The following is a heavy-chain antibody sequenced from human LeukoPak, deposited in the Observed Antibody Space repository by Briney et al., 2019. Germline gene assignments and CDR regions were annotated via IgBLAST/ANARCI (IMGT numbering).Heavy chain of an antibody. Sequence: PGGSLRLSCAASGFTFDDYAMHWVRQAPGKGLEWVSGISWNSGSIGYADSVKGRFTISRDNAKNSLYLQMNSLRAEDTALYYCAKGLGGSSLDYWGQGTLVTVSS. J-gene: IGHJ4*02. CDR1: GFTFDDYA. CDR2: ISWNSGSI. V-gene: IGHV3-9*01. D-gene: IGHD6-13*01. CDR3: AKGLGGSSLDY.